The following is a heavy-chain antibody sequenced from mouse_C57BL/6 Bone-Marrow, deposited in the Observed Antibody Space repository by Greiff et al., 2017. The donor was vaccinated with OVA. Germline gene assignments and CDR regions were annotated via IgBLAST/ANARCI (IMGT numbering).Heavy chain of an antibody. CDR3: HSNAAWFAY. V-gene: IGHV1-66*01. CDR1: GYSFTRYY. CDR2: IYPGSGNT. Sequence: VQLVESGPELVKPGASVQISCTASGYSFTRYYIHWVKQRPGQGLEWIGWIYPGSGNTKYNEKFKGKATLTADTSSSTAYMQLSRLTSEDAAVYNGHSNAAWFAYWGKGTLVTVSA. J-gene: IGHJ3*01. D-gene: IGHD2-5*01.